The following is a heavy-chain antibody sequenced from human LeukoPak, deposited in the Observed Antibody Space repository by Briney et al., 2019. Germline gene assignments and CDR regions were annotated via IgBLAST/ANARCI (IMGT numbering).Heavy chain of an antibody. D-gene: IGHD5-24*01. J-gene: IGHJ4*02. CDR2: IYYSGST. CDR1: GGSISSYY. CDR3: ARGLEELAY. V-gene: IGHV4-59*01. Sequence: SETLSLTCTVSGGSISSYYWSWIRQPPGKGLEWIGYIYYSGSTNCNPSLKSRVTISVDTSKNQFSLKLSSVTAADTAVYYCARGLEELAYWGQGTLVTVSS.